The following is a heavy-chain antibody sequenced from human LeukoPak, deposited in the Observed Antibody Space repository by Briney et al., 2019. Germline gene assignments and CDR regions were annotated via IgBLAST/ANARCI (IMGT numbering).Heavy chain of an antibody. V-gene: IGHV3-30*04. CDR1: GFTFSSYA. J-gene: IGHJ6*02. Sequence: GRSLRLSCAASGFTFSSYAMHWVRQAPGKGLEWVAVISYDGSNKYYADSVKGRFTISRDNSKNTLYLRMNSLRAEDTAVYYCARDIRGYDFWSGYQPVYGMDVWGQGTTVTVSS. D-gene: IGHD3-3*01. CDR2: ISYDGSNK. CDR3: ARDIRGYDFWSGYQPVYGMDV.